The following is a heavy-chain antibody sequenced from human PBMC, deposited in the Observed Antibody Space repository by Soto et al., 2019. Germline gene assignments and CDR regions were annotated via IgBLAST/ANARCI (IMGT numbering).Heavy chain of an antibody. V-gene: IGHV3-73*01. Sequence: PGGSLRLSCAASGFTFSGSAMHWVRQASGKGLEWVGRIRRKANSYATAYAASVKGRFTISRDDSKNTAYLQMNSLKTEDTAVYYCTRPADYYYGMDVWGKGTTVTVSS. J-gene: IGHJ6*04. CDR2: IRRKANSYAT. CDR1: GFTFSGSA. CDR3: TRPADYYYGMDV.